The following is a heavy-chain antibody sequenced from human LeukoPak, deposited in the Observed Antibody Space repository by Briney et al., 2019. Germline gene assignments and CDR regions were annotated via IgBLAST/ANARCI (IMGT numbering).Heavy chain of an antibody. CDR2: ISAYNGDT. CDR3: ARVGITIFGVVHYYYYGMDV. V-gene: IGHV1-18*01. J-gene: IGHJ6*02. CDR1: GYSFTNYG. Sequence: GASVKVSCKASGYSFTNYGISWVRQAPGQGLEWMGWISAYNGDTNYAQKLQGRVTMTTDTSTSTAYMELRSLRSDDTAVYYCARVGITIFGVVHYYYYGMDVWGQGTTVTVSS. D-gene: IGHD3-3*01.